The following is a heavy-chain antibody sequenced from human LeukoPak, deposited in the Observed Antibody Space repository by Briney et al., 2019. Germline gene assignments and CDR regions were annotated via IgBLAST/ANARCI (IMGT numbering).Heavy chain of an antibody. CDR2: ISGSGGST. D-gene: IGHD5-18*01. J-gene: IGHJ4*02. V-gene: IGHV3-23*01. CDR3: AKGSDILRQLWLRPQLYFDY. CDR1: GFTFSSYA. Sequence: GGSLRLSCAASGFTFSSYAMSWVRQAPGKGLEWVSAISGSGGSTYYADSVKGRFTISRDNSKNTLYLQMNSLRAEDTAVYYCAKGSDILRQLWLRPQLYFDYWGQGTLVTVSS.